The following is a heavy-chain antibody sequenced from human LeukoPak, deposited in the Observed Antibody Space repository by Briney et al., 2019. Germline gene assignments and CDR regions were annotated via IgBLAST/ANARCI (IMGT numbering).Heavy chain of an antibody. V-gene: IGHV3-23*01. D-gene: IGHD7-27*01. CDR1: GFTFSSYW. CDR2: ITTSDGNT. J-gene: IGHJ4*02. Sequence: GGSLRLSCVASGFTFSSYWMHWVRQAPGKGLEWVSTITTSDGNTYYADSVKGRFTVSRDNSKNTLFLQMNSLRAEDTAVYYCAKDGGLWVSAHWGDSWGRGTLVTVSS. CDR3: AKDGGLWVSAHWGDS.